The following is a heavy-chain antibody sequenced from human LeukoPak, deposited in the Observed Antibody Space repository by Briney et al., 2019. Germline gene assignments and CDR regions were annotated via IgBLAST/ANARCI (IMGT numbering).Heavy chain of an antibody. J-gene: IGHJ6*03. D-gene: IGHD6-6*01. CDR3: ARRAARKELNYHYYMDV. CDR1: SGSISTSNYY. CDR2: IFYSGST. V-gene: IGHV4-39*07. Sequence: TLSLTCTVSSGSISTSNYYWGWVRQPPGKALEWIGNIFYSGSTYYSPSLKSRVTISLDTSKNQFSLKLSSVTAADTAVYYCARRAARKELNYHYYMDVWGKGTTVTVSS.